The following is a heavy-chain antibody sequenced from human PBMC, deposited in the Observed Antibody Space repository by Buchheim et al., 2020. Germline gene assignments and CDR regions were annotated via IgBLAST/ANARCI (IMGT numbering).Heavy chain of an antibody. J-gene: IGHJ4*02. V-gene: IGHV3-64*07. Sequence: EVQLVESGGGLVQPGGSLRLSCAASGFTFSSYGMHWVRQAPGKGLEFVSAISSPGDTTYYADSVKGRFTISRDNSKNTLYLQMGSLTTDDVAVYYCARAQLGGATPPDYWGQGTL. D-gene: IGHD3-16*01. CDR2: ISSPGDTT. CDR3: ARAQLGGATPPDY. CDR1: GFTFSSYG.